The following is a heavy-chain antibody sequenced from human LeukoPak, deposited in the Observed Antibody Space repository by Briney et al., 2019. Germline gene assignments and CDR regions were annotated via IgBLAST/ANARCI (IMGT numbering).Heavy chain of an antibody. D-gene: IGHD3-16*01. CDR2: IDHNGST. V-gene: IGHV4-34*01. CDR1: GGSFSGYY. CDR3: ARYEPGPLNWYFDL. J-gene: IGHJ2*01. Sequence: KPSETLSLTCAVYGGSFSGYYWSWIRQPPGKGLEWIGEIDHNGSTNYNPSLKSRVTISVDTSKNQFSLKLSSVTAADTAVYHCARYEPGPLNWYFDLWGRGTLVTVSS.